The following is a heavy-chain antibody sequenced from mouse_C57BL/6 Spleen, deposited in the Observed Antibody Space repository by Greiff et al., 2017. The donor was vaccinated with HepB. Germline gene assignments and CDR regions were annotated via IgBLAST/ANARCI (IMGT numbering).Heavy chain of an antibody. CDR2: ISSGGSYT. V-gene: IGHV5-6*01. J-gene: IGHJ4*01. Sequence: EVQLVESGGDLVKPGGSLKLSCAASGFTFSSYGMSWVRQTPDKRLEWVATISSGGSYTYYPDSVKGRFTISRDNAKNTLYLQMSSLKSEDTAMYYCASQTGTGAMDYWGQGTSVTVSS. CDR3: ASQTGTGAMDY. D-gene: IGHD4-1*01. CDR1: GFTFSSYG.